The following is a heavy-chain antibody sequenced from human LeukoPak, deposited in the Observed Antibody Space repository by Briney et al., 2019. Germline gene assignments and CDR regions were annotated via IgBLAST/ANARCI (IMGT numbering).Heavy chain of an antibody. Sequence: PSETLSLTCTVSGGSISSYYWGWIRQPPGKGLEWLGYIYYSGSTNYNPSLKSRVTISVDTSKNQFSLKLSSVTAADTAVYYFARVTQGTVDYWGQGTLVTVSS. J-gene: IGHJ4*02. CDR1: GGSISSYY. D-gene: IGHD2-15*01. CDR3: ARVTQGTVDY. CDR2: IYYSGST. V-gene: IGHV4-59*01.